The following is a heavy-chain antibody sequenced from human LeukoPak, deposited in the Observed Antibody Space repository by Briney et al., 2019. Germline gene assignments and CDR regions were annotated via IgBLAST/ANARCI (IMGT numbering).Heavy chain of an antibody. V-gene: IGHV4-59*08. Sequence: SETLSLTCTVSGGSISSYYWSWIRQPPGKGLEWIGYIYYSGSTNYNPSLKSRVTMSVDTSKNQLSLKLRSVTAADTAVYYCAVDIPTAFDYWGQGTLVTVSS. J-gene: IGHJ4*02. CDR2: IYYSGST. CDR1: GGSISSYY. CDR3: AVDIPTAFDY. D-gene: IGHD5-18*01.